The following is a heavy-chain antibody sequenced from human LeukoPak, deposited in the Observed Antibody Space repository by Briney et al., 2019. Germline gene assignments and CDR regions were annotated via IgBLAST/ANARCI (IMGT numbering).Heavy chain of an antibody. V-gene: IGHV3-53*04. J-gene: IGHJ3*02. CDR3: AREVGGSAFDI. Sequence: PGGSLRLSCAASGFTFSSYGMHWVRQAPGKGLEWVSIIYSGGSTYYADSVKGRFTISRHNSKNTLYLQMNSLRAEDTAVYYCAREVGGSAFDIWGQGTMVTVSS. D-gene: IGHD3-16*01. CDR1: GFTFSSYG. CDR2: IYSGGST.